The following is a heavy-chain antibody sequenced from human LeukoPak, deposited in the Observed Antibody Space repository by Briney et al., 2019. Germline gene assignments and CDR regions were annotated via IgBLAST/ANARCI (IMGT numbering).Heavy chain of an antibody. CDR3: ARGSGHYDYVWGSFDYFDY. CDR1: GRSFSGYY. Sequence: SETLSLTCAVYGRSFSGYYWSWIRQPPGKGLEWVWEINHSGSTNYNPSLKSRVTISVHTSKNTFSLKLSSVTAADTAVYYCARGSGHYDYVWGSFDYFDYWGQGTLVTVSS. CDR2: INHSGST. D-gene: IGHD3-16*01. J-gene: IGHJ4*02. V-gene: IGHV4-34*01.